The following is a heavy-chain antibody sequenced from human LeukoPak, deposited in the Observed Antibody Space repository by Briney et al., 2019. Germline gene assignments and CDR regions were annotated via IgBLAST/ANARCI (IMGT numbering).Heavy chain of an antibody. J-gene: IGHJ3*02. CDR2: ISSSGRTI. V-gene: IGHV3-48*03. CDR3: ASYYYDSSGYWVHAFDI. Sequence: GGSLRLSCAASGLTFSSYEMNWVRQAPGKGLEWVSYISSSGRTIYNADSVKGRFTISRDNAKNSLYLQMNSLRAEDTAVYYCASYYYDSSGYWVHAFDIWGQGTMVTVSS. CDR1: GLTFSSYE. D-gene: IGHD3-22*01.